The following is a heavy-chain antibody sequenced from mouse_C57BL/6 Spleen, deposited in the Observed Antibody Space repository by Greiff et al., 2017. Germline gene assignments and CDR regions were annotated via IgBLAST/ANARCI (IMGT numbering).Heavy chain of an antibody. J-gene: IGHJ3*01. CDR1: GYTFTSYW. CDR3: ARSCRDSWFAY. Sequence: QVHVKQPGTELVKPGASVKLSCKASGYTFTSYWMHWVKQRPGQGLEWIGNINPSNGGTNYNEKFKSKATLTVDKSSSTAYMQLSSLTSEDSAVYYCARSCRDSWFAYWGQGTLVTVSA. CDR2: INPSNGGT. V-gene: IGHV1-53*01. D-gene: IGHD3-3*01.